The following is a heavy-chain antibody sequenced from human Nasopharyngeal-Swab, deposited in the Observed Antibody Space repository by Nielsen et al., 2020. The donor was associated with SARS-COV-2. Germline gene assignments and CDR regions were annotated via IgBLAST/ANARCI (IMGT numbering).Heavy chain of an antibody. CDR3: ARPAWGSGMDV. D-gene: IGHD7-27*01. J-gene: IGHJ6*02. V-gene: IGHV5-10-1*01. CDR2: IDPSDSYT. CDR1: GYSFTSFW. Sequence: GASLKISCKGSGYSFTSFWNSRVRQMPGKGLEWMGRIDPSDSYTNYSPSFQGHVTISADKSISTAYLQWSSLKASDTAMYYCARPAWGSGMDVWGQGTTVTVSS.